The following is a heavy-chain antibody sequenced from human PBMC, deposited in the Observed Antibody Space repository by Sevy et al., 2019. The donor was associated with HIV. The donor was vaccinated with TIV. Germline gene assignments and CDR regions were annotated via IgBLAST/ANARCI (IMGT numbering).Heavy chain of an antibody. V-gene: IGHV3-30-3*01. D-gene: IGHD2-21*02. CDR2: ISYDGSNK. J-gene: IGHJ6*02. CDR3: ARGGDRGYYYYGMDV. CDR1: GFTFSNYA. Sequence: GGSLRLSCAASGFTFSNYAMHWVRQAPGKGLEWVAVISYDGSNKYYADSVKGRFTISRDNSKNTLYLQMNSLRAEDTAVYYCARGGDRGYYYYGMDVWGQGTTVTVSS.